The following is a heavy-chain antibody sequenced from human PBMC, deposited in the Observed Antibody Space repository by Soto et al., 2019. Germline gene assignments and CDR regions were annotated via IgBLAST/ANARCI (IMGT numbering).Heavy chain of an antibody. J-gene: IGHJ3*02. CDR3: ARPMSGHDAFDI. CDR2: IYYSGST. V-gene: IGHV4-59*01. CDR1: GGSISSYY. D-gene: IGHD3-22*01. Sequence: TSETLSLTCTVSGGSISSYYWSWIRQPPGKGLEWIGYIYYSGSTNYNPSLKSRVTISVDTSKNQFSLKLSSVTAADTAVYYCARPMSGHDAFDIWGQGTMVTVSS.